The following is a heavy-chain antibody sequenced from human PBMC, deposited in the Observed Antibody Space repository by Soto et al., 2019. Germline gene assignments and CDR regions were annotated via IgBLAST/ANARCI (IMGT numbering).Heavy chain of an antibody. D-gene: IGHD6-13*01. CDR1: GGSMRNYF. CDR3: AAGEASSTNIGTYYLYX. CDR2: IHYSGTT. J-gene: IGHJ4*02. V-gene: IGHV4-59*01. Sequence: PSETLSLTFTVSGGSMRNYFWTWIRQPPGKGLEWIWYIHYSGTTSFFPSYNPSLRSRVTISEDTSKNQFSLKLLSVTTADTAVYFCAAGEASSTNIGTYYLYXWGQGTRVTVSX.